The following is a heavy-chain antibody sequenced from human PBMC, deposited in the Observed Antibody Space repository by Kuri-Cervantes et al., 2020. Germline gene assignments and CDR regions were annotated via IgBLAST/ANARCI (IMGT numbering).Heavy chain of an antibody. Sequence: GGSLRLSCAVSGFTFNSYSMNWVRQAPGKGLEWVAYISGSGRTFHYADSVKGRFTISRDNAKNSLYLQMNSLRAEDTALYYCAKDSSVAGTGGWFDSWGQGTLVTVSS. J-gene: IGHJ5*01. V-gene: IGHV3-48*01. CDR3: AKDSSVAGTGGWFDS. CDR2: ISGSGRTF. D-gene: IGHD6-19*01. CDR1: GFTFNSYS.